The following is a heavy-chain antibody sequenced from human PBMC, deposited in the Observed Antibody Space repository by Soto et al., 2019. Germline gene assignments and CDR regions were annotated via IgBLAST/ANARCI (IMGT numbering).Heavy chain of an antibody. CDR3: AREAGDSEAFDI. Sequence: QAQLMQSGAEVKKPGASVTISCKTFGYIFTKFYIHWVRQAPGQGLEWMGIINPSGNATSFAQKLQGRVTTTRDTSTGTGYMDLASLSYDDTAIYFCAREAGDSEAFDIWGPGTVITVSS. V-gene: IGHV1-46*03. J-gene: IGHJ3*02. CDR1: GYIFTKFY. CDR2: INPSGNAT. D-gene: IGHD4-17*01.